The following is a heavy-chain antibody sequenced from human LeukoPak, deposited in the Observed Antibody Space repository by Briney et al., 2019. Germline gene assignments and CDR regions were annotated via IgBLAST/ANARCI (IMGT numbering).Heavy chain of an antibody. D-gene: IGHD6-19*01. CDR3: VRNLAVAGTCFDS. Sequence: PGGSLRLSCAASGFTFSSYAMSWVRQAPGKGLEWVSAIDTSGGSTFYADSVKGRFTISRDNSKNALFLQVNSLRAEDTAVYYCVRNLAVAGTCFDSWGQGTLVTVSS. J-gene: IGHJ4*02. CDR2: IDTSGGST. V-gene: IGHV3-23*01. CDR1: GFTFSSYA.